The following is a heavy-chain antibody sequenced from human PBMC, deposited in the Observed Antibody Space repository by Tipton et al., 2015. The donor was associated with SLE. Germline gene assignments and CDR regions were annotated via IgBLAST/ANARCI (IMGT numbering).Heavy chain of an antibody. CDR1: GGSISTSTYY. J-gene: IGHJ4*02. V-gene: IGHV4-39*07. Sequence: TLSLTCTVSGGSISTSTYYWGWIRQPPGKGLEWIGSIYYSGRTYYNPSLKSRVTISVDTSKNQFSLKLSSVTAADTAVYYCARDEYRYDGTGYHLLGHFDYWGQGTLVTVSS. CDR3: ARDEYRYDGTGYHLLGHFDY. D-gene: IGHD3-22*01. CDR2: IYYSGRT.